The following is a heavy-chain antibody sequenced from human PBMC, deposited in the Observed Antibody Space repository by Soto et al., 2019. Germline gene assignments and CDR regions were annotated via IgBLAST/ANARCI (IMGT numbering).Heavy chain of an antibody. CDR2: ITWNSGGR. V-gene: IGHV3-9*01. J-gene: IGHJ5*02. D-gene: IGHD2-15*01. CDR3: AKDFCSGGRCYAYWFDP. Sequence: EVQLVESGGGLVQPGRSLRLSCAASGFTFDDFAMYWVRQAPGKGLEWVSGITWNSGGRDYAASVKGRFTISRDNAKNSLYLQMNSLKAEDTALYYCAKDFCSGGRCYAYWFDPWGQGTLVTVSS. CDR1: GFTFDDFA.